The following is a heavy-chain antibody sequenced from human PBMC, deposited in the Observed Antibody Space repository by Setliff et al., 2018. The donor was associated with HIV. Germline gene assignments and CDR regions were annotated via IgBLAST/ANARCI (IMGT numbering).Heavy chain of an antibody. CDR3: ARDQRAYNWNDAVFYYYGLDV. D-gene: IGHD1-20*01. V-gene: IGHV1-3*01. CDR1: GYTFTSYH. CDR2: VNAANGYT. Sequence: ASVKVSCKASGYTFTSYHMHWVRQAPGQRLEWMGWVNAANGYTKYSQKFQGRVTITRDTSANTAYMELSSLRSEDTAVYYCARDQRAYNWNDAVFYYYGLDVWGQGTTVTVSS. J-gene: IGHJ6*02.